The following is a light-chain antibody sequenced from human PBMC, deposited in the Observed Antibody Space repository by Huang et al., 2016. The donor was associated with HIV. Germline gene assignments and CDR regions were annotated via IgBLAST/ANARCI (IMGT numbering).Light chain of an antibody. Sequence: EIVMTQSPATLSVSPGERATLSCRASQSVSSNLAWYQQKPGQAPRLLIYGASTRATDIPDRFSGSGSVTEFTLTISSLQSGDFAVYYCQQYNNWPLLFGGGTKVEIK. CDR1: QSVSSN. J-gene: IGKJ4*01. V-gene: IGKV3-15*01. CDR2: GAS. CDR3: QQYNNWPLL.